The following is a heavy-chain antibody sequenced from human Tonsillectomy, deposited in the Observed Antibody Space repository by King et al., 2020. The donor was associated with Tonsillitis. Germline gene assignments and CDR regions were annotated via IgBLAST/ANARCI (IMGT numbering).Heavy chain of an antibody. CDR1: GFTFSSYG. V-gene: IGHV3-23*04. CDR2: ISGSRDST. CDR3: ASLHDCRDC. D-gene: IGHD2-21*02. Sequence: VQLVESGGGLVQPGGSLRLSCTASGFTFSSYGMNWVRQAPGKGLQWVSGISGSRDSTYYADSVKGRFTISRDRSKNMLYLEMNSLRAEDTALYYCASLHDCRDCWGQGTLVTVSS. J-gene: IGHJ4*02.